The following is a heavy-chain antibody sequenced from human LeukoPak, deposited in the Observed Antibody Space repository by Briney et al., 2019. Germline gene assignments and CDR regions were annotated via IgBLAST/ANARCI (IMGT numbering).Heavy chain of an antibody. CDR3: ARELRLNYDSSGYYPSSLGY. CDR2: INPSGGST. D-gene: IGHD3-22*01. V-gene: IGHV1-46*01. J-gene: IGHJ4*02. Sequence: ASVKVSCKASGYTFTSYYMHWVRQAPGQGLEWMGIINPSGGSTSYAQKFQGRVTMTRDTSTNTVYMELSSLRSEDTAVYYCARELRLNYDSSGYYPSSLGYWGQGTLVTVSS. CDR1: GYTFTSYY.